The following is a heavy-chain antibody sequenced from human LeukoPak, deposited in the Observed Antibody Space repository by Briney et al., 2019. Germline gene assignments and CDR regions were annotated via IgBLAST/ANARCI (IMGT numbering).Heavy chain of an antibody. CDR2: IYSGGST. D-gene: IGHD1-7*01. J-gene: IGHJ3*02. V-gene: IGHV3-53*01. CDR1: GFTFSSYE. Sequence: GGSLRLSCAASGFTFSSYEMNWVRQAPGKGLEWVSVIYSGGSTYYADSVKGRFTISRDNSKNTLYLQMNSLRAEDTAVYYCASIWNYDSLDAFDIWGQGTMVTVSS. CDR3: ASIWNYDSLDAFDI.